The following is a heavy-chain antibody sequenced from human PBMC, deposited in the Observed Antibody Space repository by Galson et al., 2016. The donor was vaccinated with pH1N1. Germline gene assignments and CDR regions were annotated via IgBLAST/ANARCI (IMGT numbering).Heavy chain of an antibody. CDR2: IYYSGST. V-gene: IGHV4-31*03. Sequence: CTVSGGSISSGGYYWSWIRQHPGKGLEWIGYIYYSGSTYYNPSLKSRVTISVDTSKNQFSLRLSSVTAADTAVYYCARRFFEYLEGRPTDAFDIWGPGTMVTVSS. CDR1: GGSISSGGYY. D-gene: IGHD3-3*01. J-gene: IGHJ3*02. CDR3: ARRFFEYLEGRPTDAFDI.